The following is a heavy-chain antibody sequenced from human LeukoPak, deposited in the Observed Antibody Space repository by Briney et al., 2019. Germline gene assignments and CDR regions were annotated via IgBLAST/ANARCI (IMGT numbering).Heavy chain of an antibody. Sequence: GGSLRLSCAASGFTFSSNAMSWVRQAPGKGLEWVSAISGSDGNTYYADSVKGRFTISRDNSKNTLYLQMNSLRAEDTAVYYCAKDTCSSTSCSIDRWGQGTLVTVSS. J-gene: IGHJ5*02. D-gene: IGHD2-2*01. CDR3: AKDTCSSTSCSIDR. CDR1: GFTFSSNA. CDR2: ISGSDGNT. V-gene: IGHV3-23*01.